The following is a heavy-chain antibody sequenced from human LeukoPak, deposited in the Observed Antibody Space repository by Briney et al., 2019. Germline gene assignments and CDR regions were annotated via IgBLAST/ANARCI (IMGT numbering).Heavy chain of an antibody. CDR1: GFTFSSYA. CDR3: AKAAYYDFWSGCDNWFDP. J-gene: IGHJ5*02. V-gene: IGHV3-23*01. CDR2: ISGSGGST. D-gene: IGHD3-3*01. Sequence: GGSLRLSCAASGFTFSSYAMMWLRQAPGKGLEWVSAISGSGGSTYYADSVKGRFTISRDNSKNTLYLQMNSLSAEDTAVYYCAKAAYYDFWSGCDNWFDPWGQGTLVTVSS.